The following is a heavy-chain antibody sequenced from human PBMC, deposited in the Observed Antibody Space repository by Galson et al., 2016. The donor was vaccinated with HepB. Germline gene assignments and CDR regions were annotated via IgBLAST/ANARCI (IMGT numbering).Heavy chain of an antibody. D-gene: IGHD3-10*01. Sequence: SLRLSCAAAGFTFNNYAMHWVRQAPGKGLEWVSGIGGSGGGTYYADSVKGRFTIARDNAKNSLFLQMNSLRAEDTAVYYCARDPWGVNWSRYFDYWGQGTLV. CDR2: IGGSGGGT. CDR1: GFTFNNYA. V-gene: IGHV3-23*01. CDR3: ARDPWGVNWSRYFDY. J-gene: IGHJ4*02.